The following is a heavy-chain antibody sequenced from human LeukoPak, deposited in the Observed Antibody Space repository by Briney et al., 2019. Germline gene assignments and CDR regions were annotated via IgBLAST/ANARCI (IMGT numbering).Heavy chain of an antibody. CDR2: IIPILGIA. CDR1: GGTFSRYV. V-gene: IGHV1-69*10. Sequence: ASVKVSCKASGGTFSRYVISWVREAPGQGVEWMGRIIPILGIANSAQKFQGRVTITADKSPSTAYMALSRLRSEDTAVYYCACGPAAGSVGGGGYFQHWGQGTLVTVSS. D-gene: IGHD6-13*01. CDR3: ACGPAAGSVGGGGYFQH. J-gene: IGHJ1*01.